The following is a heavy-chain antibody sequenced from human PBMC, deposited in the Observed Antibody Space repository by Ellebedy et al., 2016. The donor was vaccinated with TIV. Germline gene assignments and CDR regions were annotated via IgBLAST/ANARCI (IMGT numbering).Heavy chain of an antibody. V-gene: IGHV3-7*01. J-gene: IGHJ4*02. D-gene: IGHD3-9*01. Sequence: GGSLRLXXAVSGFTFSNYGMNWLRQAPGKGLEWVANIKEDGSVKNHAESVRGRFTISRDNAKLLVYLQMNSLRVEDTATYYCATDFDWAFGKWGQGTLVTVSS. CDR1: GFTFSNYG. CDR3: ATDFDWAFGK. CDR2: IKEDGSVK.